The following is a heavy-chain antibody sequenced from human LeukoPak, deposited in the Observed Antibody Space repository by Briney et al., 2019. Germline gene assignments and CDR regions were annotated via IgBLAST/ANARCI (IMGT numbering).Heavy chain of an antibody. CDR2: INPDSGAT. D-gene: IGHD2-15*01. J-gene: IGHJ4*02. Sequence: ASVKVSCKASGYTFTDYYVHWVRQAPGQGLEWLGWINPDSGATNFAQRFQGRVTMARDTSVNTAHMELNNLRSDDTAVYYCARDLCHGGSCFHFDSWGQGTLVTVSS. V-gene: IGHV1-2*02. CDR1: GYTFTDYY. CDR3: ARDLCHGGSCFHFDS.